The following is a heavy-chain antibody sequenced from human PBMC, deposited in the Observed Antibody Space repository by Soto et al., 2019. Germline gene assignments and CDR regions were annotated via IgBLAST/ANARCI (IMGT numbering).Heavy chain of an antibody. D-gene: IGHD6-19*01. Sequence: GASVKVSCKASGGTFSSYAISWVRQAPGQGLEWMGGIIPIFGTANYAQKFQGRVTITADESTSTAYMELSSLRFIDTAVYYRTSRGIAMPGSPDYWGQGTLVTVSS. CDR1: GGTFSSYA. CDR3: TSRGIAMPGSPDY. V-gene: IGHV1-69*13. CDR2: IIPIFGTA. J-gene: IGHJ4*02.